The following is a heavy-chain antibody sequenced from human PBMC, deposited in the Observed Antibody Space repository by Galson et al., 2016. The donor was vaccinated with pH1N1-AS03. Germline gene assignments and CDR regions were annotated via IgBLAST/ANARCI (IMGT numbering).Heavy chain of an antibody. CDR1: GFPFEDYA. V-gene: IGHV3-23*01. CDR2: ISGDGSVT. J-gene: IGHJ5*02. CDR3: ASGRGSWYGPYNWFDP. D-gene: IGHD6-13*01. Sequence: SLRLSCAASGFPFEDYAMHWVRQAPGKGLEWVSAISGDGSVTHYADSVKGRFTISRDNSKSTLYLQMSSMRAEDTAGYYCASGRGSWYGPYNWFDPWGQGTLVAVSS.